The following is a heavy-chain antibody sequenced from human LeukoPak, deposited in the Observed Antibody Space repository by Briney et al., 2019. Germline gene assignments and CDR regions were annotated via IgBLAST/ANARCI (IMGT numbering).Heavy chain of an antibody. J-gene: IGHJ3*02. D-gene: IGHD4-17*01. V-gene: IGHV6-1*01. CDR2: TYYRSKWSN. Sequence: SQTLPLTCAISGDSVSSNSATWNWITQSPSRGLEWLGRTYYRSKWSNDYALSVKSRITINPDTPNNHFSLQLNSVTPEDTAVYYCARDHTLRAFDICGQGALVTVSS. CDR3: ARDHTLRAFDI. CDR1: GDSVSSNSAT.